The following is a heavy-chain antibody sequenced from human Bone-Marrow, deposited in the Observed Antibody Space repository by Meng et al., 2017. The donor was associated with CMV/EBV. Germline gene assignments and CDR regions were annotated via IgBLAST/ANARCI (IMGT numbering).Heavy chain of an antibody. D-gene: IGHD2-2*01. CDR1: GFTFSNYG. V-gene: IGHV3-7*01. CDR2: IKQDGSEK. CDR3: ARHRVVPAAMGPKHYYYGMDV. J-gene: IGHJ6*02. Sequence: GESLKISCAASGFTFSNYGMNWVRQAPGKGLEWVANIKQDGSEKYYVDSVKGRFTISRDNAKNSLYLQMNSLRAEDTAVYYCARHRVVPAAMGPKHYYYGMDVWGQGTTVTVSS.